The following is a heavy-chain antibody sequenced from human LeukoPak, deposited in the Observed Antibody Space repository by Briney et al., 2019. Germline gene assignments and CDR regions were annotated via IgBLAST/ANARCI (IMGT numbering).Heavy chain of an antibody. CDR1: GFTFRNYW. CDR3: VRDYCGGVTCYDGY. CDR2: VNEDTSEK. V-gene: IGHV3-7*04. Sequence: PGGSLRLSCAASGFTFRNYWMSWVPQAPGKGLEWLANVNEDTSEKYYVDSVKGRFTISRDNVKNSVYLQMNGPRAAGTAVYYCVRDYCGGVTCYDGYWGQGTLVTVSS. D-gene: IGHD2-15*01. J-gene: IGHJ4*02.